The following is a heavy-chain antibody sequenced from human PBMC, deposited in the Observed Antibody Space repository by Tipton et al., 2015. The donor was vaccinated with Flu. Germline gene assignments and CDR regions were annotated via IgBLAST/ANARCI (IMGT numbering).Heavy chain of an antibody. CDR3: VGGWGWQPDR. CDR2: IRQDGSEK. D-gene: IGHD3-16*01. Sequence: QLVQSGGGLVQPGGSLRLSCEASGITLSDFWMNWVRQAPGKGLEWVAIIRQDGSEKYYVDSVKGRFTISRDNAKNSLYLQMNNVRVEDTAVYYGVGGWGWQPDRWGQGTLVSVSS. J-gene: IGHJ5*02. V-gene: IGHV3-7*04. CDR1: GITLSDFW.